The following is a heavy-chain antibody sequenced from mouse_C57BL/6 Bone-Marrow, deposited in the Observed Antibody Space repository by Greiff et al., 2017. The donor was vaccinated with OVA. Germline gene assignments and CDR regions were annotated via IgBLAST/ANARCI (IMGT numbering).Heavy chain of an antibody. Sequence: QVQLQQPGAELVMPGASVKLSCKASGYTFTSYWMPWVKQRPGQGLEWIGEIDPSDSYTNYNQKFKCKSTWFVDKASSTAYMQLSSLTSEDSAVYYCARGHYGSCCDYWGQGTTLTVSS. CDR1: GYTFTSYW. CDR3: ARGHYGSCCDY. J-gene: IGHJ2*01. D-gene: IGHD1-1*01. CDR2: IDPSDSYT. V-gene: IGHV1-69*01.